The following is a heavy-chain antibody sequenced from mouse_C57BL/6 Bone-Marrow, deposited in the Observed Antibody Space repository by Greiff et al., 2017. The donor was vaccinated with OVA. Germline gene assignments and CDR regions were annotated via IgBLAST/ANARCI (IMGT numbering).Heavy chain of an antibody. CDR1: GFTFSSYA. V-gene: IGHV5-9-1*02. J-gene: IGHJ3*01. D-gene: IGHD1-1*01. Sequence: EVKLQESGEGLVKPGGSLKLSCAASGFTFSSYAMSWVRQTPEKRLEWVAYISSGGDYIYYADTVKGRFTISRDNARNTLYLQMSSLKSEDTAMYYCTRARYYGSSSWFAYWGQGTLVTVSA. CDR2: ISSGGDYI. CDR3: TRARYYGSSSWFAY.